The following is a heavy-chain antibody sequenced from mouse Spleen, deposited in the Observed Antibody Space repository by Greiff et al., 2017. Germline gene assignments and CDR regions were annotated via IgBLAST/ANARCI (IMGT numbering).Heavy chain of an antibody. V-gene: IGHV6-6*01. CDR3: TGTTVVATNAMDY. D-gene: IGHD1-1*01. CDR1: GFTFSDAW. Sequence: EVKLMESGGGLVQPGGSMKLSCAASGFTFSDAWMDWVRQSPEKGLEWVAEIRNKANNHATYYAESVKGRFTISRDDSKSSVYLQMNSLRAEDTGIYYCTGTTVVATNAMDYWGQGTSVTVSS. J-gene: IGHJ4*01. CDR2: IRNKANNHAT.